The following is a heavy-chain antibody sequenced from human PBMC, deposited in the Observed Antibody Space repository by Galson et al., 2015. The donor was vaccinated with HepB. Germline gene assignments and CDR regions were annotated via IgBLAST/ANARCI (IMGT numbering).Heavy chain of an antibody. Sequence: SLRLSCAASGFTFSSYSMNWVRQAPGKGLEWVSYISSSSSTIYYADSVKGRFTISRDNAKNSLYLQMNSLRAEDTAVYYCARDFIVFCSGGSCYPLSGFYGMDVRGQGTTVTVSS. D-gene: IGHD2-15*01. CDR3: ARDFIVFCSGGSCYPLSGFYGMDV. J-gene: IGHJ6*02. V-gene: IGHV3-48*01. CDR2: ISSSSSTI. CDR1: GFTFSSYS.